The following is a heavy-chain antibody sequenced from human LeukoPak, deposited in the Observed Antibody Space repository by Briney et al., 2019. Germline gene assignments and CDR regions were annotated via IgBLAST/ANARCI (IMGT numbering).Heavy chain of an antibody. Sequence: PSQTLSLTCAVSGGSISSGGYSWSWIRQPPGKGLEWIGYIYHGGSTYYNPSLKSRVTISVDRSKNQFSLKLSSVTAADTAVYYCARGTSSGYYYGAFDIWGQGTMVTVSS. CDR2: IYHGGST. V-gene: IGHV4-30-2*01. CDR3: ARGTSSGYYYGAFDI. J-gene: IGHJ3*02. CDR1: GGSISSGGYS. D-gene: IGHD3-22*01.